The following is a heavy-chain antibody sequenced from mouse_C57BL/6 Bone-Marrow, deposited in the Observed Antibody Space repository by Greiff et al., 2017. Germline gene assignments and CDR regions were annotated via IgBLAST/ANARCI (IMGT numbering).Heavy chain of an antibody. J-gene: IGHJ2*01. Sequence: QVQLKQSGAELVRPGSSVKLSCKASGYTFTSYWMDWVKQRPGQGLEWIGNIYPSDSETHYNQKFKDKATLTVDKSSSTAYMQLSSLTSEDSAVYYCALCYDYDERGYFDYWGQGTTLTVSS. V-gene: IGHV1-61*01. D-gene: IGHD2-4*01. CDR3: ALCYDYDERGYFDY. CDR2: IYPSDSET. CDR1: GYTFTSYW.